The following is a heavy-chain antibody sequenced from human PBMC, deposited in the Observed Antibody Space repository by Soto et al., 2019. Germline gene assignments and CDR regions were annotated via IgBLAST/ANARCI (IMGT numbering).Heavy chain of an antibody. J-gene: IGHJ3*02. V-gene: IGHV1-2*02. Sequence: QVQLVQSGAEVKKPGASVKVSCEASGYTFTDYFIHWVLQAPGQGLEWIGWINPYSGGADLSQKFQGRVTMTRDTSIRTAYMEVSSLRSDDTAVFYCARLMHYSHSGGSSHSGFDMWGQGTLVTVSS. CDR2: INPYSGGA. CDR3: ARLMHYSHSGGSSHSGFDM. D-gene: IGHD2-21*01. CDR1: GYTFTDYF.